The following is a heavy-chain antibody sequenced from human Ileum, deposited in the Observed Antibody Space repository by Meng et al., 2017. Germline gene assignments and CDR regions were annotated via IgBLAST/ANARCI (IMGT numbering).Heavy chain of an antibody. CDR2: ISGSGGNT. J-gene: IGHJ4*02. CDR1: GFTFSSYA. D-gene: IGHD4-17*01. V-gene: IGHV3-23*01. CDR3: ARSTGTTYPNFDY. Sequence: GESLKISCAASGFTFSSYAMRWGRQAPGKGLEWVSTISGSGGNTYYADSVKGRFTVSRDNSKNTLYLQMNSLGAEDMALYYCARSTGTTYPNFDYWGQGTLVTVSS.